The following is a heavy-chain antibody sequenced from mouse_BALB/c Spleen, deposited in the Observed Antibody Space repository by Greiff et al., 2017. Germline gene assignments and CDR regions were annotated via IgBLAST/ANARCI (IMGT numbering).Heavy chain of an antibody. CDR2: IRNKANGYTT. CDR1: GFTFTDYY. Sequence: EVQVVESGGGLVQPGGSLRLSCATSGFTFTDYYMRWVRQPPGKALEWLGFIRNKANGYTTEYSASVKGRFTIARDNSQSILYLQMNTLRAEDSATYYCAREGRYYAMDYWGQGTSVTVSS. CDR3: AREGRYYAMDY. V-gene: IGHV7-3*02. J-gene: IGHJ4*01. D-gene: IGHD3-3*01.